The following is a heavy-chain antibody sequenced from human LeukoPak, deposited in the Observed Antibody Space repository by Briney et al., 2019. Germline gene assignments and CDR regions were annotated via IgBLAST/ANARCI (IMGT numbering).Heavy chain of an antibody. D-gene: IGHD3-10*01. CDR3: ARGGYKDF. CDR2: IHHSGVT. CDR1: GASISSDSW. J-gene: IGHJ4*02. Sequence: SGILSLTCAVSGASISSDSWWNWVRQPPGKGLEWIAEIHHSGVTNYNPSLKSRITISIDKSENQFSLKLNSVTAADTAVYYCARGGYKDFWGQGTLVTVSS. V-gene: IGHV4-4*02.